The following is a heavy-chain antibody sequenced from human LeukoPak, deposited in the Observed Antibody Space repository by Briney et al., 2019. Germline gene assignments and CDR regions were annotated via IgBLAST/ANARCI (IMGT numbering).Heavy chain of an antibody. V-gene: IGHV3-7*01. D-gene: IGHD5-18*01. J-gene: IGHJ4*02. CDR1: GFTFSSYW. Sequence: GGSLRLSCAASGFTFSSYWMTWVRQAPGKGLEWVSNIKEDGSEKYYVDSVKGRFTISRDNAKNSLYLQLNSLRAEDTAVYYCARVVVVYSYASPPLYFDFWGQGTLVTVSS. CDR3: ARVVVVYSYASPPLYFDF. CDR2: IKEDGSEK.